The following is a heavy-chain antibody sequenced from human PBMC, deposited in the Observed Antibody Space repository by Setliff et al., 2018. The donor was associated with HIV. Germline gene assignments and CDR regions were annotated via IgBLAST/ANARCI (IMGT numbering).Heavy chain of an antibody. Sequence: SETLSLTCTVSGGSISSYYWSWIRQPPGKGLEWIGYIYYSENTNYNPSLKSRVTIAVDTSKNQFSLRLNSVTAADTAVYYCATVLMGYTSGWYMFDPWGQGTLVTVSS. D-gene: IGHD6-19*01. CDR3: ATVLMGYTSGWYMFDP. CDR2: IYYSENT. J-gene: IGHJ5*02. V-gene: IGHV4-59*01. CDR1: GGSISSYY.